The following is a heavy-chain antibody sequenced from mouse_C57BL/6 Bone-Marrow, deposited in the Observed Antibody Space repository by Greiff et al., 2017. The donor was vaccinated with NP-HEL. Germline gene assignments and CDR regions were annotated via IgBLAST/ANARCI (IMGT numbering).Heavy chain of an antibody. CDR3: TRGLYYGYVWLAY. J-gene: IGHJ3*01. Sequence: EVQLQQSGTVLARPGASVKMSCKTSGYTFTSYWMHWVKQRPGQGLEWIGAIYPGNSDTSYNQKFKGKATLTAVTSASTAYMELSSLTNEDSAVYYCTRGLYYGYVWLAYWGQGTLVTVTA. V-gene: IGHV1-5*01. D-gene: IGHD2-2*01. CDR2: IYPGNSDT. CDR1: GYTFTSYW.